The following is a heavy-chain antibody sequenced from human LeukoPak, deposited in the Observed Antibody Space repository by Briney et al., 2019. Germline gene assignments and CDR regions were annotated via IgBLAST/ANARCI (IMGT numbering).Heavy chain of an antibody. CDR2: IYPGDSDT. D-gene: IGHD2-2*01. Sequence: GGSLRLSCAASGFSFTTYWIGWVRQMPGKGLEWMGIIYPGDSDTKYSPSFQGQVTISADKSISTAYLQWSSLKASDTAMYYCARAVVPAAGYYYYGMDVWGQGTTVTVSS. CDR3: ARAVVPAAGYYYYGMDV. V-gene: IGHV5-51*01. J-gene: IGHJ6*02. CDR1: GFSFTTYW.